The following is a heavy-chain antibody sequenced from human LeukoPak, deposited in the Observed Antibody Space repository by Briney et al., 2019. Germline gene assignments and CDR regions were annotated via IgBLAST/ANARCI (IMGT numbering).Heavy chain of an antibody. J-gene: IGHJ4*02. D-gene: IGHD3-10*01. V-gene: IGHV3-23*01. CDR3: AKEGIGITMVRVFDY. Sequence: GGSLRLSCAASGSTFSSYAMSWVRQAPGKGLEWVSAISGSGGSTYYADSVKGRFTVSRDNSKNTLYLQMNSLRAEDTAVYYCAKEGIGITMVRVFDYWGQGTLVTVSS. CDR1: GSTFSSYA. CDR2: ISGSGGST.